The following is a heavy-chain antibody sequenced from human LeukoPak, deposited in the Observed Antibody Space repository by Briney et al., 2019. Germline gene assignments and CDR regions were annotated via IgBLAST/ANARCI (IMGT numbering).Heavy chain of an antibody. V-gene: IGHV1-69*13. CDR2: IIPIFGTA. CDR1: GGTFSSYA. J-gene: IGHJ5*02. CDR3: ARGVVPAAIFDGFDP. D-gene: IGHD2-2*02. Sequence: ASVKVSCKASGGTFSSYAISWVRQAPGQGLEWMGGIIPIFGTANYAQKFQGRVTITADESTSTAYMGLSSLRPEDTAVYYCARGVVPAAIFDGFDPWGQGTLVTVSS.